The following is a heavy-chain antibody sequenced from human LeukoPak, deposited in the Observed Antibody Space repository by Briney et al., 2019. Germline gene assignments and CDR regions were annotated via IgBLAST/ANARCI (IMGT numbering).Heavy chain of an antibody. J-gene: IGHJ4*02. CDR1: GFTFDDYA. CDR3: AKGSGEYQLLVSFDY. D-gene: IGHD2-2*01. V-gene: IGHV3-9*01. Sequence: GGSLRLSCAASGFTFDDYAMHWVRQAPGKGLEWVSCISWNSGSIGYADSVKGRFTISRDNAKNSLYLQMNSLRAEDTALHYCAKGSGEYQLLVSFDYWGQGTLVTVSS. CDR2: ISWNSGSI.